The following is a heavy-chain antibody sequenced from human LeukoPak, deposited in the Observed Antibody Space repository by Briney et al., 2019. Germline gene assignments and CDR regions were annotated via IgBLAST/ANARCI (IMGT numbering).Heavy chain of an antibody. D-gene: IGHD6-13*01. V-gene: IGHV3-23*01. Sequence: PGGSLRLSCVDSGFTFSNYWMNWVRQAPGKGLEWVSAISGSGDSTYYGDSVKGRFTISRDNSKNTLYLQMNSLRAEDTAVYYCAKTRPLDSSSWSHGDYWGQGTLVTVSS. CDR1: GFTFSNYW. J-gene: IGHJ4*02. CDR2: ISGSGDST. CDR3: AKTRPLDSSSWSHGDY.